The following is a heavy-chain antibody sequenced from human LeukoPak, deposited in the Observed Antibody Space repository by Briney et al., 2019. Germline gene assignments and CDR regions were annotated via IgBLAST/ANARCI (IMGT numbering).Heavy chain of an antibody. Sequence: TGGSLRLSCAAFGFTFSSYGMHWVRQAPGKGLEWVAVISYDGSNKYYADSVKGRFTISRDNSKNTLFLEMNSLRVEDTAVYYCAKGRGFRVWDPWDNWGQGTLITVSS. CDR3: AKGRGFRVWDPWDN. D-gene: IGHD3-16*01. V-gene: IGHV3-30*18. CDR1: GFTFSSYG. CDR2: ISYDGSNK. J-gene: IGHJ4*02.